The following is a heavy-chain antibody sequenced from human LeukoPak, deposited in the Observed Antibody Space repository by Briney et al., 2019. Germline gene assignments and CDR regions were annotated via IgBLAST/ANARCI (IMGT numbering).Heavy chain of an antibody. CDR3: TTESGEWLAPDY. J-gene: IGHJ4*02. CDR1: GFTVSSNY. CDR2: IYSGGST. D-gene: IGHD3-3*01. V-gene: IGHV3-53*01. Sequence: GGSLRLSCAASGFTVSSNYMSWVRQAPGKGLEWVSVIYSGGSTYYADSVKGRFTISRDNSKNTLYLQMNSLRAEDTAVYYCTTESGEWLAPDYWGQGTLVTVSS.